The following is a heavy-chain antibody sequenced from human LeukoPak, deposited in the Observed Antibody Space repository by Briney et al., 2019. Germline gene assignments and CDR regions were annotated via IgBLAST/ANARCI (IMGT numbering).Heavy chain of an antibody. D-gene: IGHD3-10*01. V-gene: IGHV3-30*02. CDR1: GFTFSSYG. J-gene: IGHJ4*02. CDR3: AKDRGYMDSRLGFDY. Sequence: GGSLRLSCAASGFTFSSYGMHWVRQAPGKGLEWVAFIRYDGSNKYYADSVKGRFTISRDNSKNTLYLQMNSLRAEDTAVYYCAKDRGYMDSRLGFDYWGQGTLVTVSS. CDR2: IRYDGSNK.